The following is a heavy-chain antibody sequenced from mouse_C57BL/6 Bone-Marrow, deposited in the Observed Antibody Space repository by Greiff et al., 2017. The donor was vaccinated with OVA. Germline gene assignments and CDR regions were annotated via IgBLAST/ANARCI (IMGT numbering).Heavy chain of an antibody. CDR2: ISYDGSN. D-gene: IGHD1-1*01. CDR1: GYSITSGYY. V-gene: IGHV3-6*01. CDR3: ATYGSSSYYAMDY. Sequence: EVKLMESGPGLVKPSQSLSLTCSVTGYSITSGYYWNWIRQFPGNKLEWMGYISYDGSNNYNPSLKNRISITRDTSKNQFFLKLNSVTTEDTATYYCATYGSSSYYAMDYWGQGTSVTVSS. J-gene: IGHJ4*01.